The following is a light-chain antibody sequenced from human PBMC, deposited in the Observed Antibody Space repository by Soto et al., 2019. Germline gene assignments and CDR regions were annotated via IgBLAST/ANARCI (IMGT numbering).Light chain of an antibody. J-gene: IGKJ5*01. Sequence: DIVMTQSPDSLAVSLGERATISCKSSQSVLYSSNNKNYLTWYQQKPGQPPKLLIYWASTRESGVPDRFSGSGSGTDFTLTISSLQAEDVAVYYCQQRSNWPPEITFGQGTRLEIK. CDR3: QQRSNWPPEIT. CDR2: WAS. CDR1: QSVLYSSNNKNY. V-gene: IGKV4-1*01.